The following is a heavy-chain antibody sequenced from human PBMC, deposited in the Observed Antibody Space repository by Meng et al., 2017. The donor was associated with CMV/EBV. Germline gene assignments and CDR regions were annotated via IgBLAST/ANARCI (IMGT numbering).Heavy chain of an antibody. J-gene: IGHJ4*02. V-gene: IGHV4-4*07. Sequence: QVQLQGSGPGLVKPSETLSPPCTVPGGSISSYYWSWIREPAGKGLEWIGRIYTSGSTNYNPSLKSRVTMSVDTAKNQFSLKLSSVTAADTAVYYCARVLRWNGVIDYWGQGTLVTVSS. D-gene: IGHD4-23*01. CDR3: ARVLRWNGVIDY. CDR2: IYTSGST. CDR1: GGSISSYY.